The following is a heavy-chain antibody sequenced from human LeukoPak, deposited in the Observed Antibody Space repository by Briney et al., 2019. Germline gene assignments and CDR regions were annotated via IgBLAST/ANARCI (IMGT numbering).Heavy chain of an antibody. CDR2: IYYSGST. D-gene: IGHD6-19*01. CDR1: GGSISSYY. Sequence: SETLSLTCTVSGGSISSYYWSWIRQPPGKRLEWIGYIYYSGSTNYNPSLKSRVTISVDTSKNQFSLKLSSVTAADTAVYYCARAVGGWYAFDYWGQGTLVTVSS. V-gene: IGHV4-59*01. CDR3: ARAVGGWYAFDY. J-gene: IGHJ4*02.